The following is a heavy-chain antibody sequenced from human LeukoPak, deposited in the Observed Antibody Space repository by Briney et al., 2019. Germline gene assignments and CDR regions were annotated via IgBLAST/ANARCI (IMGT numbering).Heavy chain of an antibody. D-gene: IGHD6-6*01. CDR3: ARDHEQPELVRTWYYYFGMDV. V-gene: IGHV1-69*04. CDR2: IIPILGIA. J-gene: IGHJ6*04. CDR1: GGTFTRYT. Sequence: SVKGSCTASGGTFTRYTIGWVRQAPGQGLEWMGRIIPILGIANSAQTFQGRVTLTADKSTSTAYMELSSLRSEETAVYYCARDHEQPELVRTWYYYFGMDVGGEGTTVTVSS.